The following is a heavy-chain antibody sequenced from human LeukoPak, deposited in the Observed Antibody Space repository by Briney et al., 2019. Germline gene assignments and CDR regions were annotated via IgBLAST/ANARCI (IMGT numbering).Heavy chain of an antibody. CDR3: VKPYHHQDASGSITTAFYLDL. V-gene: IGHV4-39*01. D-gene: IGHD1-1*01. CDR1: GGSFSGRSYY. CDR2: IYSGGST. Sequence: SETLSLTCTVSGGSFSGRSYYWAWIRQSPGKGLEWIGSIYSGGSTFYTPSLKSRVAISVDTSKNHFSLRLSSATAADTAVYYCVKPYHHQDASGSITTAFYLDLWGQGILVTVSS. J-gene: IGHJ4*02.